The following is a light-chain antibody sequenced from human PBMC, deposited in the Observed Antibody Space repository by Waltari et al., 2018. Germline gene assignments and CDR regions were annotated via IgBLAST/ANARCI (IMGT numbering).Light chain of an antibody. CDR2: VNSDGSH. V-gene: IGLV4-69*01. Sequence: QLVMTQSPLPSAPPGAPVKLTCTLSSGHVSNAIAWLDQHPKEDTRYLMKVNSDGSHSKGDESPGRFSGSSSGADRYLTISSLQSEDEADCYCQAGGHGTWVFGGGTKLTVL. CDR3: QAGGHGTWV. CDR1: SGHVSNA. J-gene: IGLJ3*02.